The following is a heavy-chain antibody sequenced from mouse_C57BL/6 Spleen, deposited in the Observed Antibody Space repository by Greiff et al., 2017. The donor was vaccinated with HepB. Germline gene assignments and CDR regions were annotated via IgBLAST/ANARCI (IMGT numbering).Heavy chain of an antibody. D-gene: IGHD1-1*01. J-gene: IGHJ4*01. Sequence: VQLQQSGAELVRPGASVTLSCKASGYTFTDYEMHWVKQTPVHGLEWIGAIDPETGGTAYNQKFQGKAILTADKSSSTAYMELRSLTSADSAVYYCTRRGSGYAMDYWGQGTSVTVSS. CDR2: IDPETGGT. CDR3: TRRGSGYAMDY. CDR1: GYTFTDYE. V-gene: IGHV1-15*01.